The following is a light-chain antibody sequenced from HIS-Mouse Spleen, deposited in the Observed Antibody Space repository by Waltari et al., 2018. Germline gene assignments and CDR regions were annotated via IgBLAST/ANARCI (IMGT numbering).Light chain of an antibody. J-gene: IGLJ2*01. CDR1: SRDVGGCNY. CDR3: CSYAGSYTLV. V-gene: IGLV2-11*01. Sequence: SDRTQPLSVSGSPGSPVPISCTRTSRDVGGCNYVPWYQQHPGKAPKLMIYDVSKRPSGVPDRCSGSKSGNTASLTISGLQAEDEADYYCCSYAGSYTLVFGGGTKLTVL. CDR2: DVS.